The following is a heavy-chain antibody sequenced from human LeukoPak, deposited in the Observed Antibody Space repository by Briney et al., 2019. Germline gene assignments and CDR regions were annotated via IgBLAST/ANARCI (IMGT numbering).Heavy chain of an antibody. D-gene: IGHD1-26*01. CDR3: ARDPGGSADY. V-gene: IGHV1-2*02. CDR2: INPNSGGT. Sequence: ASVKISCKAYGDTFPGYYIHWVRQDPGRGLGWMGWINPNSGGTNFAQKFQGRVTMTSDTSISTAYMELSRLRSDDTAVYYCARDPGGSADYWGQGNLVTVSS. CDR1: GDTFPGYY. J-gene: IGHJ4*02.